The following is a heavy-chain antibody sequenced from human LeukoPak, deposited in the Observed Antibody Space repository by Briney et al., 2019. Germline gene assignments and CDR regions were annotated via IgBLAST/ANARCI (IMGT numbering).Heavy chain of an antibody. D-gene: IGHD6-19*01. CDR1: GFTFSSYG. CDR3: ARGGIAVALLEGDY. Sequence: GSLRLSCAASGFTFSSYGMHWVRQAPGKGLEWVAVISYDGSNKYYADSVKGRFTISRDNSKNTLYLQMNSLRAEDTAVYYCARGGIAVALLEGDYWGQGTLVTVSS. CDR2: ISYDGSNK. J-gene: IGHJ4*02. V-gene: IGHV3-30*03.